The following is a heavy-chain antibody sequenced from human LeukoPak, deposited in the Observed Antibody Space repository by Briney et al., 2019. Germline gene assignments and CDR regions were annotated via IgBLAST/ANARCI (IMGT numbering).Heavy chain of an antibody. J-gene: IGHJ4*02. V-gene: IGHV3-11*04. CDR2: ISSSGSTI. D-gene: IGHD3-9*01. CDR1: GFTFSDYY. CDR3: ARVSSGYFDWLTNDY. Sequence: GGSLRLSCAASGFTFSDYYMSWIRQAPGKGLEWVSYISSSGSTIYYADSVKGRFTISRDNAKNSLYLQMNSLRAEDTAVYYCARVSSGYFDWLTNDYWGQGTLVTVSS.